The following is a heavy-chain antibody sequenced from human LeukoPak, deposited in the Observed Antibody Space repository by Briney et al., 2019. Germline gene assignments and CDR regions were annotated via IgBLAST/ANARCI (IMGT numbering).Heavy chain of an antibody. V-gene: IGHV3-9*01. Sequence: PGGSLRLSCAASGFTFDDYAMHWVRQAPGKGLEWVSGISWNSGSIGYADSVKGRFTISRDNAKNSLYLQMNSLRAEDTAVYYCAKERTFDFWNGCFDFWGQGTLVTVSS. CDR1: GFTFDDYA. D-gene: IGHD3-3*01. CDR2: ISWNSGSI. CDR3: AKERTFDFWNGCFDF. J-gene: IGHJ4*02.